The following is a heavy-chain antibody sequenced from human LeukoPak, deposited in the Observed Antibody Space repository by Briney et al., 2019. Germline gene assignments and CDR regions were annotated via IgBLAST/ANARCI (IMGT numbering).Heavy chain of an antibody. Sequence: GGSLRLSCAASGFTFSSYAMKWVRQAPGKGLEWVSAIGSGSGDTTIYPDSVKGRFTILRDHSKNTLYLQMSSLRDEDTGLYYCAKNYEPGRWVPYGMQVGRQGTTV. J-gene: IGHJ6*02. V-gene: IGHV3-23*01. D-gene: IGHD3-10*01. CDR3: AKNYEPGRWVPYGMQV. CDR2: IGSGSGDTT. CDR1: GFTFSSYA.